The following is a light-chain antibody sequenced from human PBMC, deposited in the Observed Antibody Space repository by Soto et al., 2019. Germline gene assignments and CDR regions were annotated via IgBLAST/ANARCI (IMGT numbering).Light chain of an antibody. Sequence: QSALTQPASGSGSPGQSITISCTGTSSDVGGYNYVSWYQQHPGEAPKLMIYEVSNQPSGVSNRFSGSKSGNTASLTISGLQAEDEADYYCSSYTRSDTYVFGTGPKGTVL. CDR1: SSDVGGYNY. J-gene: IGLJ1*01. CDR2: EVS. CDR3: SSYTRSDTYV. V-gene: IGLV2-14*01.